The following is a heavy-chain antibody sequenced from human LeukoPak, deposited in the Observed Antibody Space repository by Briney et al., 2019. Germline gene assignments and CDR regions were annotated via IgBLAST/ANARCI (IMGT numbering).Heavy chain of an antibody. CDR2: INHSGST. J-gene: IGHJ4*02. CDR3: ARGPYYYGSGSYYSDY. Sequence: SETLSLTCAVYGGSFSGYYWSWIRQPPGKGLEWIGEINHSGSTNYNPSLKSRVTISVDTSKNQFSLKLSSVTAADTAVYYCARGPYYYGSGSYYSDYWGQGTLVTVSS. D-gene: IGHD3-10*01. V-gene: IGHV4-34*01. CDR1: GGSFSGYY.